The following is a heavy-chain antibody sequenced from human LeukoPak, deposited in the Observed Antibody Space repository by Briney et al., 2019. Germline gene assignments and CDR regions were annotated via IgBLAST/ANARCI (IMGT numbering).Heavy chain of an antibody. CDR2: ISGTDFT. J-gene: IGHJ4*02. D-gene: IGHD3-22*01. V-gene: IGHV3-23*01. CDR1: GFTFSSYA. CDR3: AKVSDSSGYSYFDY. Sequence: GGSLRLSCAASGFTFSSYAMSWVRQAPGKGLEWVSTISGTDFTYYADSVKGRFTISRDNSKNTLYLQMNSLRAEDTAVYYCAKVSDSSGYSYFDYWGQGTLVTVSS.